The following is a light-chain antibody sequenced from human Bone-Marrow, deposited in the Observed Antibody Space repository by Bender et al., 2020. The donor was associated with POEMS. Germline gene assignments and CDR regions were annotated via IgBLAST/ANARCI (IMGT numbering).Light chain of an antibody. CDR2: KDT. Sequence: SYELTQPPSVSVSPGQTARITCSGDALPKQHAYWYQQKPGQAPLVVIFKDTERPSGIPERFSGSKSGTSASLAISGLQSEDEADYYCAAWEDSLNGWVFGGGTKLTVL. V-gene: IGLV3-25*02. CDR1: ALPKQH. J-gene: IGLJ3*02. CDR3: AAWEDSLNGWV.